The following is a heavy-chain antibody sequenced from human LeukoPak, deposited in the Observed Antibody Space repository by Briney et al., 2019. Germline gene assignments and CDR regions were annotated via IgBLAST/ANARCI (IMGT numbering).Heavy chain of an antibody. CDR3: ARARNYYDSNPFDY. CDR2: KKQDGSEK. Sequence: PGGSLRLSCAASGFPFYSFCERGVRQAPGGGGEWVAKKKQDGSEKYYVDSVKGRFTISRDNAKNSLYLQMNSLRAEDTAVYYCARARNYYDSNPFDYWGQGTLVTVSS. CDR1: GFPFYSFC. D-gene: IGHD3-22*01. J-gene: IGHJ4*02. V-gene: IGHV3-7*01.